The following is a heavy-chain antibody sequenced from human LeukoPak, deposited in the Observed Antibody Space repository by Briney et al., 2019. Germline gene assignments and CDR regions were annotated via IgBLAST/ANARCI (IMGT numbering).Heavy chain of an antibody. V-gene: IGHV5-51*01. J-gene: IGHJ4*02. CDR2: IYPGDSDT. Sequence: GESLKISCKVFGYSFSSYWIGWVRQMPGKGLEWMGIIYPGDSDTRYSPSFQGQVTISADKSITTAYLHWSSLKASDTAMYYCARSSMVATYFFDYWGQGTLLTVSS. CDR1: GYSFSSYW. D-gene: IGHD5-12*01. CDR3: ARSSMVATYFFDY.